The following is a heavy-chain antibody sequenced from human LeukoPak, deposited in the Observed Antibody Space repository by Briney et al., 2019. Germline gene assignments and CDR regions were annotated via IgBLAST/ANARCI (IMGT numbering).Heavy chain of an antibody. CDR1: GFTFSSYG. CDR2: IRYDGSNQ. D-gene: IGHD6-19*01. Sequence: PGGSLRLSCAASGFTFSSYGMHLGRQAPGKGLEWVAFIRYDGSNQYYADSVKGRFTISRDSSKNTLYLQMNSLRGDDTAVYYCAKDMGYNTGWTRFDYWGQGTLVTVSS. CDR3: AKDMGYNTGWTRFDY. J-gene: IGHJ4*02. V-gene: IGHV3-30*02.